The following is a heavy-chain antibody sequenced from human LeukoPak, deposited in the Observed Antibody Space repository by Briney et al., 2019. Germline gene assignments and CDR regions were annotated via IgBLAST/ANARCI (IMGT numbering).Heavy chain of an antibody. CDR1: GYTFTSYD. D-gene: IGHD3-10*01. CDR3: AKAQSHTNYYGSGSYREGIDY. CDR2: MNPNSGNT. V-gene: IGHV1-8*03. Sequence: ASVKVSCKASGYTFTSYDINWVRQATGQGLEWMGWMNPNSGNTGYAQKFQGRVTITRNTSISTAYMELNSLRAEDTAVYYCAKAQSHTNYYGSGSYREGIDYWGQGTLVTVSS. J-gene: IGHJ4*02.